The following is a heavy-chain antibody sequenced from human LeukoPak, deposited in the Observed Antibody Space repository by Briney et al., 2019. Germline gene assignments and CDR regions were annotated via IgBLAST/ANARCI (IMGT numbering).Heavy chain of an antibody. V-gene: IGHV3-7*01. CDR3: ARHLSGITGYTYGRGIDY. Sequence: GGSLRLSCAASGFTFSSYWMSWVRQAPGKGLEWVANIKKDGSEKYYVDSVKGRFTISRDNAKKSLYLRMNSLRAEDTAVYYCARHLSGITGYTYGRGIDYWGQGTLLTVSS. CDR1: GFTFSSYW. J-gene: IGHJ4*02. D-gene: IGHD5-18*01. CDR2: IKKDGSEK.